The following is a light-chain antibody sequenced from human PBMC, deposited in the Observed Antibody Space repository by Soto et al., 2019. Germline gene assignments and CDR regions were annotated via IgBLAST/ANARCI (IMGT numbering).Light chain of an antibody. V-gene: IGKV1-9*01. CDR2: AAS. Sequence: DIQMTQSPSTLSGSVGDSVTITCRASQGISRYLAWYQQKPGRAPQLLISAASTLQSGVPSRFSGSGSGTHFTLVISSLQPEDFATYYCQQLNTYPVTFGGGTKVDI. J-gene: IGKJ4*01. CDR3: QQLNTYPVT. CDR1: QGISRY.